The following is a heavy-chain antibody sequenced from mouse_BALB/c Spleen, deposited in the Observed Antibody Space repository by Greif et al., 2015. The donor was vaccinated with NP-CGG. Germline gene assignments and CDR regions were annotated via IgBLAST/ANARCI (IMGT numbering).Heavy chain of an antibody. V-gene: IGHV14-3*02. CDR3: ARWLYAMDY. Sequence: VQLQQPGAELVKPGASVKLSCTASGFNIKDTYMHWVKQRPEQGLEWIGRIDPANGKTKYDPKFQGKATITADTSSNTACLQLSSLTSEDTAVYYCARWLYAMDYWGQGTSVTVSS. CDR2: IDPANGKT. J-gene: IGHJ4*01. CDR1: GFNIKDTY.